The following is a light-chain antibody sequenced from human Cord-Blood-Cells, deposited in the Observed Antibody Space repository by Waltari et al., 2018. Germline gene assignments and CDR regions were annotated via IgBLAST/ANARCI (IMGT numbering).Light chain of an antibody. Sequence: QSVLPQPSSASGTPGQAVTISCYGRIPIIGSNTANWYQQLPGTAPNLPIYSNNRRRAGVPDRCSGSKSGTSAPLASSGLQSEDEADYYCAAWDDSLNGWVFGGGTKLTVL. CDR3: AAWDDSLNGWV. V-gene: IGLV1-44*01. CDR2: SNN. CDR1: IPIIGSNT. J-gene: IGLJ3*02.